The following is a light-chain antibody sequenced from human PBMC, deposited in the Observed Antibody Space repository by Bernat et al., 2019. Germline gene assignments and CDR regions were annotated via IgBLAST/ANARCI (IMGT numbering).Light chain of an antibody. V-gene: IGKV3-15*01. J-gene: IGKJ2*01. Sequence: EIVMTQSPVTLSVSLGEGATLSCRASQSVRTNLAWFQQTPGQAPRLLIYDASTRATDVPARFSGSGSETEFTLAISSLQSEDFALYFCQQYNTWPPQYTFGQGTKLEMK. CDR3: QQYNTWPPQYT. CDR2: DAS. CDR1: QSVRTN.